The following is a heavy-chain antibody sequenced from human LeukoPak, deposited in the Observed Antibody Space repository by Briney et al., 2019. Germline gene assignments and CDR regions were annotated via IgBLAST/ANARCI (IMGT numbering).Heavy chain of an antibody. J-gene: IGHJ4*02. D-gene: IGHD3-3*01. V-gene: IGHV3-30*02. Sequence: GGTLRLSCVASGFIFSSYGMHWVRQAPGKGLEWVAFIRSDGSNKYYADSVKGRFTVSRDNSKNTLYLQMNSLRAEDTAVYYCARVGLTKTSNYFDYWGQGTLVTVSS. CDR1: GFIFSSYG. CDR2: IRSDGSNK. CDR3: ARVGLTKTSNYFDY.